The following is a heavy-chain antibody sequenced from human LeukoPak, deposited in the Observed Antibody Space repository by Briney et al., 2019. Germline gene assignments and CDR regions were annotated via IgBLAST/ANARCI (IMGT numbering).Heavy chain of an antibody. CDR3: ARGEAGYCSSTSCYGFRWFDP. CDR1: GGSFSGYY. Sequence: PSENLSLNCAVYGGSFSGYYWSWIRQPPGKGLEWIGEINHTGSTNYNPSLKSRVTITVGTSKNQFSLKLSSVTAADTAMYYCARGEAGYCSSTSCYGFRWFDPWGQGTLVTVSS. CDR2: INHTGST. V-gene: IGHV4-34*01. D-gene: IGHD2-2*01. J-gene: IGHJ5*02.